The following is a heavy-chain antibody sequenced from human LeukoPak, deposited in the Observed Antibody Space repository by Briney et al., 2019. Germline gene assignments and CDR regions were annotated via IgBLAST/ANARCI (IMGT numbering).Heavy chain of an antibody. CDR2: INHSGST. V-gene: IGHV4-39*07. CDR3: ARADYYDSSGYSIDY. J-gene: IGHJ4*02. D-gene: IGHD3-22*01. CDR1: GGSISSSSYY. Sequence: SETLSLTCTVSGGSISSSSYYWGWIRQPPGKGLEWIGEINHSGSTNYNPSLKSRVTISVDTSKNQFSLKLSSVTAADTAVYYCARADYYDSSGYSIDYWGQGTLVTVSS.